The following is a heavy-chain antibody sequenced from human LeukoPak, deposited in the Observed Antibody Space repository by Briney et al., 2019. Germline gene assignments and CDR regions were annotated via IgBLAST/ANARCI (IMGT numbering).Heavy chain of an antibody. CDR1: GFTFSGYS. J-gene: IGHJ5*02. D-gene: IGHD1-26*01. CDR2: INWNGGST. V-gene: IGHV3-20*04. Sequence: GGSLRLSCAASGFTFSGYSLTWVRQAPGKGLEWVSGINWNGGSTGYADSVKGRFTISRDNAKNSLYLQMNSLRAEDTALYYCARLVGTNWFDPWGQGTLVTVSS. CDR3: ARLVGTNWFDP.